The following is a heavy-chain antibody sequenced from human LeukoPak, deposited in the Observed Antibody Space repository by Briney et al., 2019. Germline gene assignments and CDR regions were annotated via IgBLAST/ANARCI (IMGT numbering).Heavy chain of an antibody. CDR3: ARASNLIVSGIDY. D-gene: IGHD1-26*01. CDR2: IWYDGSNK. J-gene: IGHJ4*02. V-gene: IGHV3-33*01. CDR1: GFTFSSYG. Sequence: SGGSLRLSCAASGFTFSSYGMHWVRQAPGKGLEWVAVIWYDGSNKYYADSVTGRFTISRDNSKNTLYLQMNSLRAEDTAVYYCARASNLIVSGIDYWGQGTLVTVSS.